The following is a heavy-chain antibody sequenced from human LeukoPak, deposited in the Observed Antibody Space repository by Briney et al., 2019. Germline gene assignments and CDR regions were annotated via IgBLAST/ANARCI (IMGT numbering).Heavy chain of an antibody. V-gene: IGHV3-48*03. J-gene: IGHJ1*01. D-gene: IGHD2-2*01. Sequence: PGGSLRLSCAASGFTFSSYEMNWVRQAPGKGLEWVSYISSSGSTIYYADSVKGRFTISRDNAKNSLYLQMNSLRAEDTAVYYCAKEGNDCSSTSCYGTAAEYFQHWGQGTLVTVSS. CDR1: GFTFSSYE. CDR2: ISSSGSTI. CDR3: AKEGNDCSSTSCYGTAAEYFQH.